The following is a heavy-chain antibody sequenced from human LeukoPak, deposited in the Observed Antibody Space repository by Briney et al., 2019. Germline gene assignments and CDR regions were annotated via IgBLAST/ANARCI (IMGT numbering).Heavy chain of an antibody. CDR2: IYYSGST. J-gene: IGHJ3*02. D-gene: IGHD3-3*01. Sequence: PSETLSLTCTVSGGSISSSSYYWGWIRQPPGNGLEWIGSIYYSGSTSDKPSLNSRFTISVNTSKNQFSLNLSSVTAADTAVYYCTRHRFAYYDFWSGYYPKNGAFDIWGQGTMVTVSS. CDR3: TRHRFAYYDFWSGYYPKNGAFDI. V-gene: IGHV4-39*01. CDR1: GGSISSSSYY.